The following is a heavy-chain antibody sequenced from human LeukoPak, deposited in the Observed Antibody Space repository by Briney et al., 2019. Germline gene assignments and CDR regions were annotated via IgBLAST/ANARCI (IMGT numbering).Heavy chain of an antibody. CDR3: ARHERSSGAAFDY. CDR1: GYSISSGYY. Sequence: PSETLSLTCTVSGYSISSGYYWGWIRQPPGKGLEWIGSIYHSGSTFYNPSLKSRVTISVDTSKNQFSLKLSSVTAADTAVYYCARHERSSGAAFDYWGQGTLVTVSS. V-gene: IGHV4-38-2*02. J-gene: IGHJ4*02. CDR2: IYHSGST. D-gene: IGHD6-19*01.